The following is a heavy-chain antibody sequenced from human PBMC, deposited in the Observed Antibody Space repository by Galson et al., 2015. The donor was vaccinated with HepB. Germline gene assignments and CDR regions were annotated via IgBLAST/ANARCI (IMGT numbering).Heavy chain of an antibody. D-gene: IGHD4-17*01. CDR2: ISGSGGST. Sequence: SLRLSCAASGFTFSSYAMSWVRQAPGKGLEWVSAISGSGGSTYYADSVKGRFTISRDNSKNTLYLQMNSLRAEDTAVYYCARHSTVTQYEGAFDIWGQGTMVTVSS. CDR3: ARHSTVTQYEGAFDI. CDR1: GFTFSSYA. V-gene: IGHV3-23*01. J-gene: IGHJ3*02.